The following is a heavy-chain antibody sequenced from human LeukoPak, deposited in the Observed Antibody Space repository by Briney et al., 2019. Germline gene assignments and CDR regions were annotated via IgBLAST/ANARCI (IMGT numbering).Heavy chain of an antibody. CDR2: ISGSGGST. CDR3: AKDGGEYYDILTGYYPRLYYMDV. CDR1: GFTFSGYS. Sequence: GGSLRLSCAASGFTFSGYSMDWVRQAPGQGLEWVSAISGSGGSTYYADSVKGRVTISRDNSKNTLYLQMNSLRAEDTAVYYCAKDGGEYYDILTGYYPRLYYMDVWGKGTTVTISS. J-gene: IGHJ6*03. V-gene: IGHV3-23*01. D-gene: IGHD3-9*01.